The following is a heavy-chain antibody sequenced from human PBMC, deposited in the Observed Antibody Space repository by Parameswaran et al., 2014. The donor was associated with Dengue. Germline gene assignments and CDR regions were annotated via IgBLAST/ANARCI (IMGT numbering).Heavy chain of an antibody. J-gene: IGHJ4*02. Sequence: VRQMPGKGLEWMGWINTNTGNPTYAQGFTGRFVFSLDTSVSTAYLQISSLKAEDTAVYYCARSYYDFWSGIFDYWGQGTLVTVSS. CDR2: INTNTGNP. CDR3: ARSYYDFWSGIFDY. D-gene: IGHD3-3*01. V-gene: IGHV7-4-1*02.